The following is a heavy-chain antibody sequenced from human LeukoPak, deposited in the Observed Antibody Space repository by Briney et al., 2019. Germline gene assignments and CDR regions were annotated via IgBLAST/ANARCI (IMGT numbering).Heavy chain of an antibody. V-gene: IGHV4-59*01. CDR2: IYYSGST. CDR3: ARGIQLRDYYYYYYYMDV. CDR1: GGSISSYY. J-gene: IGHJ6*03. Sequence: SETLSLTCTVSGGSISSYYWSWIRQPPGKGLEWIGYIYYSGSTNYNPSLKSRVTISVDTSENQFSLKLSSVTAADTAVYYCARGIQLRDYYYYYYYMDVWGKGTTVTVSS. D-gene: IGHD5-18*01.